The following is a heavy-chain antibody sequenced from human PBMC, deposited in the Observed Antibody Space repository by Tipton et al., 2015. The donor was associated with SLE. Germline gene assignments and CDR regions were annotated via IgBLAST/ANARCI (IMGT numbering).Heavy chain of an antibody. CDR1: GGSFSGYY. V-gene: IGHV4-34*01. CDR2: INHSGST. D-gene: IGHD1-14*01. Sequence: LRLSCAVYGGSFSGYYWSWIRRPPGKGLEWIGEINHSGSTNYNPSLKSRVTISVDTSKNQFSLKLSSVTAAETAVYYCARGPHSSEPAFDNWGQGTLVAVSS. CDR3: ARGPHSSEPAFDN. J-gene: IGHJ4*02.